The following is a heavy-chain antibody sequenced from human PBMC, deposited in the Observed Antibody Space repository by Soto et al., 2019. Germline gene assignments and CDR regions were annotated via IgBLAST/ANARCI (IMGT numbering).Heavy chain of an antibody. D-gene: IGHD1-26*01. CDR1: GGTLSNTA. Sequence: QVQLVQSGAEVKKPGSSVKVSCKAYGGTLSNTAFIWVRQAPGQGLEWMGGIIRIFGAPNYAQKFHGRPMISADNSASKAYMKLNTRTSDDTAVYYCATPAETLDTEILKGLAHLGHVTLITVSS. J-gene: IGHJ4*01. V-gene: IGHV1-69*06. CDR3: ATPAETLDTEILKGLAH. CDR2: IIRIFGAP.